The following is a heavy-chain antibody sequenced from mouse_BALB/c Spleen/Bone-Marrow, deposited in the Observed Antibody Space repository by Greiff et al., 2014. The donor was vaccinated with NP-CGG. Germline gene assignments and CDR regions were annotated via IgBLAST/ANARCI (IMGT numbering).Heavy chain of an antibody. CDR3: VRHQRYYAMDY. CDR1: GFTFSSYG. J-gene: IGHJ4*01. CDR2: ISSGGSNT. V-gene: IGHV5-6*02. Sequence: EVKLVESGGDLVKPGGSLKLSCAASGFTFSSYGMSWGRQTPDKRLEWVATISSGGSNTYYPDSVKGRFTISRDNAKNTLYLQMSSLKSEDTAMYYCVRHQRYYAMDYWGQGTSVTVSS.